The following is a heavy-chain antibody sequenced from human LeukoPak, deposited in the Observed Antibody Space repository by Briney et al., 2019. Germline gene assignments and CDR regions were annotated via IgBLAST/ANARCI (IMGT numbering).Heavy chain of an antibody. Sequence: GGSLRLSCAASGFTFSSYWMHWVRQAPGKGLVWVSRIKSDGSSTMYADSVKGRFTISRDNAKNTLYLQMNSLRAEDVAVYYCAREDSSGYYSFDYWGQGTLVTVSS. CDR1: GFTFSSYW. CDR3: AREDSSGYYSFDY. V-gene: IGHV3-74*03. D-gene: IGHD3-22*01. CDR2: IKSDGSST. J-gene: IGHJ4*02.